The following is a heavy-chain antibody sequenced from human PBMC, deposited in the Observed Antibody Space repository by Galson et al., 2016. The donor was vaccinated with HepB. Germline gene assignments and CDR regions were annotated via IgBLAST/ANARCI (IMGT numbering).Heavy chain of an antibody. CDR2: ISNSNGGT. CDR3: AKEVARGMVRGVISGRLYYYGLDV. V-gene: IGHV3-23*01. D-gene: IGHD3-10*01. J-gene: IGHJ6*02. CDR1: GFTFSSYA. Sequence: SLRLSCATSGFTFSSYAMSWVRQAPGKGLEWVSSISNSNGGTHYADSVKGRFTISRDPSKNTLFLQMNGLRAEDTAIYYCAKEVARGMVRGVISGRLYYYGLDVWGQGTTVTVSS.